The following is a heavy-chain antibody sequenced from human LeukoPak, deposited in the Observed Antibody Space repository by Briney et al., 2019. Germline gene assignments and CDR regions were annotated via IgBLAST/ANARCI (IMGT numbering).Heavy chain of an antibody. V-gene: IGHV1-18*01. CDR1: GYTFTSYG. CDR2: ISAYNAYT. D-gene: IGHD3-22*01. Sequence: ASVKVSCKASGYTFTSYGITWVWQAPGQGLEWMGWISAYNAYTYYAQKLQGRVTMTTDTSTSTAYMELRSLRSDDTAVYYCARDVLHRIHYDSSAYYPGSSYWGQGTLVTVSS. CDR3: ARDVLHRIHYDSSAYYPGSSY. J-gene: IGHJ4*02.